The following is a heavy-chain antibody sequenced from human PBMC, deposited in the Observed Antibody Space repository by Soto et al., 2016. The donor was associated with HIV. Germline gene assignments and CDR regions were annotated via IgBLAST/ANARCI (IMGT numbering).Heavy chain of an antibody. Sequence: LHLQESGPGLVKPSETLSLTCRVSGGSINSNNYSWGWIRQLPGKGLEWIGTFYYSRSTNYNPSLKSRVTISIDTYENQFSLTLTSVTAADTARYYCARLPSITRGKFELPATHFDSWGQGTQVIVSS. D-gene: IGHD2-15*01. CDR3: ARLPSITRGKFELPATHFDS. CDR1: GGSINSNNYS. CDR2: FYYSRST. V-gene: IGHV4-39*01. J-gene: IGHJ4*02.